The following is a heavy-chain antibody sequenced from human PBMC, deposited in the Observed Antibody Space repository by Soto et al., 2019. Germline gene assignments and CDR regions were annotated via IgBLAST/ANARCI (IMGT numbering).Heavy chain of an antibody. Sequence: EVQLVESGGGLVQPGGSLRLSCAVSGFTFGSYWMSWVRLIPGKGLEWVAYIKPDGSATYYVDSVKGRFTISRDNSNNVLYLQMNSLRVEDTAVYYCARGGSGGAFFDYWGQGTLVTVSS. CDR3: ARGGSGGAFFDY. V-gene: IGHV3-7*01. J-gene: IGHJ4*02. CDR2: IKPDGSAT. CDR1: GFTFGSYW. D-gene: IGHD3-16*01.